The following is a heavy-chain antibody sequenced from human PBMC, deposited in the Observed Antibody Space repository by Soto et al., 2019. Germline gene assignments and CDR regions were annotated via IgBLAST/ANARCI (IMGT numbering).Heavy chain of an antibody. J-gene: IGHJ4*02. CDR2: IYYSGST. CDR3: ARGEERGAMPSGY. CDR1: GGSISSYY. D-gene: IGHD3-16*01. V-gene: IGHV4-59*01. Sequence: QVQLQESGPGLVKPSETLSLTCTVSGGSISSYYWSWIRQPPGKGLEWIGYIYYSGSTNYNPSLTSRFTISVDTSKHPFSRKLSSVTAAVTAVYYCARGEERGAMPSGYWGQGTLVTVSS.